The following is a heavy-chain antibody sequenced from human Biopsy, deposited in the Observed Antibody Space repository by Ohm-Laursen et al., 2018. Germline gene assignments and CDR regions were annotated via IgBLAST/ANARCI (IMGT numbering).Heavy chain of an antibody. J-gene: IGHJ6*02. D-gene: IGHD4-17*01. CDR3: GRGQTVAPGYYGMDV. CDR2: ISSSGSFI. V-gene: IGHV3-21*01. Sequence: SLRLSCTASGSTFSSYGIHWVRQAPGQGLEWVSSISSSGSFIYFADSVKGRFTISRDNARNSLYLQMNSLRAEDTAVYYCGRGQTVAPGYYGMDVWGQGTTVTVSS. CDR1: GSTFSSYG.